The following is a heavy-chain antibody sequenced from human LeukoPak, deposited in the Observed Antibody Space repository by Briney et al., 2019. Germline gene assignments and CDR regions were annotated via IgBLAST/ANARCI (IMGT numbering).Heavy chain of an antibody. CDR2: IDYSGSN. D-gene: IGHD3-3*01. Sequence: PSGTLSLTCTVSGGSISSGCYYWSWIRHHPGKGLEWIRYIDYSGSNYYNPSLKSRVTISVDTSKNQFSLKLSSVTAADTALYSCARGYTSYDFWSGYYGFLDAWGQGTLVTVSS. V-gene: IGHV4-31*03. CDR1: GGSISSGCYY. J-gene: IGHJ5*02. CDR3: ARGYTSYDFWSGYYGFLDA.